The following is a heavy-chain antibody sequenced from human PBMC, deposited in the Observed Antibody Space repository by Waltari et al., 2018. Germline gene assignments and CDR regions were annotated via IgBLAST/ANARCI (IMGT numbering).Heavy chain of an antibody. V-gene: IGHV3-7*02. CDR2: IKQDGSEK. CDR3: ASPPLSTIDY. CDR1: GFTFSRYW. J-gene: IGHJ4*02. Sequence: EVQLVESGGGLVQPGGSLRLSCAASGFTFSRYWMSWVRQAPGKGLEWVANIKQDGSEKYYVDSVKGRFTISRDNAKNSLYLQMNSLRAEDTAVYYCASPPLSTIDYWGQGTLVTVSS.